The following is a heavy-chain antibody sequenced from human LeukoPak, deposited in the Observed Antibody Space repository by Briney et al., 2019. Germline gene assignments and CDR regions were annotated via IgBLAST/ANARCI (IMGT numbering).Heavy chain of an antibody. CDR1: GGSISSSSYY. CDR3: ARQLVVVVPAEFDY. Sequence: PSETLSLTCTDSGGSISSSSYYWGWIRQPPGKGLEWIGSIYYSGSTNYNPSLKSRVTISVDTSKNQFSLKLSSVTAADTAVYYCARQLVVVVPAEFDYWGQGTLVTVSS. CDR2: IYYSGST. V-gene: IGHV4-39*01. J-gene: IGHJ4*02. D-gene: IGHD2-2*01.